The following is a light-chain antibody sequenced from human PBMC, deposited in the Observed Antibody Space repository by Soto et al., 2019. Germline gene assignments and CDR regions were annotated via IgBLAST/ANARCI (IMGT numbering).Light chain of an antibody. Sequence: QSALTQPASVSGSLGQSITISCTGTSSDVGGYNYVSWYQQHPGKAPKLTVYEVSSRPSGVSNRFSGSKSGNTASLTISGLLAEDEADYYCSSYTSSSTLEVVFGGGTQLTVL. V-gene: IGLV2-14*01. CDR3: SSYTSSSTLEVV. J-gene: IGLJ2*01. CDR2: EVS. CDR1: SSDVGGYNY.